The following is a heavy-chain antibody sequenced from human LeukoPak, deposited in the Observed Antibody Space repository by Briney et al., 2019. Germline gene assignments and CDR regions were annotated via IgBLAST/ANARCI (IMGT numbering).Heavy chain of an antibody. Sequence: GGSLRLSCAASGFRVTTYGIHWVRQAPGKGLEWVSFIRHDGSDKYYAESVKGRFTISKDDSKNTQYLQMNSLRSEDTAIYYCARDFNWAWDYWGQGALVTVSS. CDR3: ARDFNWAWDY. D-gene: IGHD3-16*01. CDR2: IRHDGSDK. CDR1: GFRVTTYG. J-gene: IGHJ4*02. V-gene: IGHV3-30*02.